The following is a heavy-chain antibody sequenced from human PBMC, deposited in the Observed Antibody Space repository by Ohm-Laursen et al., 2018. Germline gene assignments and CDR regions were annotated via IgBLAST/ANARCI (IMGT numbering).Heavy chain of an antibody. J-gene: IGHJ4*02. D-gene: IGHD2-21*02. CDR2: IGGDDRT. CDR3: AKDVVVVTATAFDY. CDR1: GFSFSSYA. Sequence: SLRLSCTASGFSFSSYAVTWVRQAPGKGLEWVSAIGGDDRTHYADSVKGRFTISRDNSKNTLYLQMNSLRAEDTAVYYCAKDVVVVTATAFDYWGQGTLVTVSS. V-gene: IGHV3-23*01.